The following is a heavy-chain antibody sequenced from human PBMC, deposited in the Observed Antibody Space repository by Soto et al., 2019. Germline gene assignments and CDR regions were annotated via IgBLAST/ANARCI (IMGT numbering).Heavy chain of an antibody. CDR2: INSDGSST. J-gene: IGHJ4*02. CDR1: GFTFSSYW. D-gene: IGHD3-22*01. V-gene: IGHV3-74*01. Sequence: WGSLRLSCAASGFTFSSYWMHWVRQAPGKGLVWVSRINSDGSSTSYADSVKGRFTISRDNAKNTLYLQMNSLRAEDTAVYYCARAYYDSSRLLDYWGQGTLVTVSS. CDR3: ARAYYDSSRLLDY.